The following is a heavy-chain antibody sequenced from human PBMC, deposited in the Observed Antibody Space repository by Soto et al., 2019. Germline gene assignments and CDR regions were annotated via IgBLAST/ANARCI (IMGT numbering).Heavy chain of an antibody. Sequence: GGSLRLSCAASGFTFSNYAMNWVRQSPRKGLEWVSVISTGGGGAYYADSVQGRFTISRDNSKNTLFLQMNSLRDEDTAIYCCDREGRGSFDFWGRGTMVTVSS. D-gene: IGHD5-12*01. CDR1: GFTFSNYA. CDR3: DREGRGSFDF. V-gene: IGHV3-23*01. J-gene: IGHJ3*01. CDR2: ISTGGGGA.